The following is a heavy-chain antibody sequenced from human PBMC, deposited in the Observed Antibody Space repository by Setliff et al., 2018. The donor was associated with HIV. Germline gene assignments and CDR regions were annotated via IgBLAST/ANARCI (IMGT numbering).Heavy chain of an antibody. V-gene: IGHV1-2*02. Sequence: ASVKVSCKASGYIITGYLIHWVRQAPGQGLEWMGWINPDSGGTNYAQKFQGRVTMTRDTSISTAYMYLSSLRSDDTAIYFCARGTDFWSGSSNFDYWGQGTQVTVSS. CDR3: ARGTDFWSGSSNFDY. D-gene: IGHD3-3*01. CDR2: INPDSGGT. J-gene: IGHJ4*02. CDR1: GYIITGYL.